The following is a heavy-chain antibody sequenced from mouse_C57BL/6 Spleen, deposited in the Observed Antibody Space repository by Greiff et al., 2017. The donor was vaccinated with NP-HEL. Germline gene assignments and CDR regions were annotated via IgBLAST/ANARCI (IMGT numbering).Heavy chain of an antibody. CDR1: GFSFNTYA. CDR2: IRSKSNNYAT. J-gene: IGHJ4*01. CDR3: VSRYDYDGGYAMDY. Sequence: DVMLVESGGGLVQPKGSLKLSCAASGFSFNTYAMNWVRQAPGKGLEWVARIRSKSNNYATYYADSVKDRFTISRDDSESMLYLQMNNLKTEDTAMYYCVSRYDYDGGYAMDYWGQGTSVTVSS. D-gene: IGHD2-4*01. V-gene: IGHV10-1*01.